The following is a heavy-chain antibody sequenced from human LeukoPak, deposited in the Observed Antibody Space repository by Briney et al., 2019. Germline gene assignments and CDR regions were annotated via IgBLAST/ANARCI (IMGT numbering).Heavy chain of an antibody. Sequence: PGGSLRLSCEVSGFTFSSYWMSWVRQAPGKGLERVANMKPDGSEKYYVDSVKGRFTISRDNSKNSLYLQMNSLRAEDTAVYYCARDPRQSHLVYTTGDYWGQGTLVTVSS. D-gene: IGHD2-2*02. CDR1: GFTFSSYW. J-gene: IGHJ4*02. V-gene: IGHV3-7*01. CDR3: ARDPRQSHLVYTTGDY. CDR2: MKPDGSEK.